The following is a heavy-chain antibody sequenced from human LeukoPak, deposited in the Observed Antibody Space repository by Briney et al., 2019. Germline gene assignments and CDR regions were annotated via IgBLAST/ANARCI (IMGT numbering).Heavy chain of an antibody. CDR1: GGTFSSYA. CDR2: IIPIFGTA. V-gene: IGHV1-69*06. CDR3: ARYGSGYYFDY. Sequence: ASVKVSCKASGGTFSSYAISWVRQAPGQGLEWMGGIIPIFGTANYAQKFQGRVTITADKSTSTAYMELSSLRAEDTAVYYCARYGSGYYFDYWGQGTLVTVSS. D-gene: IGHD2-15*01. J-gene: IGHJ4*02.